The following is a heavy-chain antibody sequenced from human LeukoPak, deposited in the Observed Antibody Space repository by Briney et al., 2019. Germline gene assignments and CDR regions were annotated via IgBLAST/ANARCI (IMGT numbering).Heavy chain of an antibody. CDR3: AKDKFDGSGSYYFDY. J-gene: IGHJ4*02. CDR2: ISWDGGRT. D-gene: IGHD3-10*01. Sequence: GGSLRLSCAASGFTFDDYAMHWVRQAPGKGLEWVSLISWDGGRTYYADSVKGRFTISRDNSKNSLYLQMNSLRAEDTALYYCAKDKFDGSGSYYFDYWGQGILVTVSS. CDR1: GFTFDDYA. V-gene: IGHV3-43D*03.